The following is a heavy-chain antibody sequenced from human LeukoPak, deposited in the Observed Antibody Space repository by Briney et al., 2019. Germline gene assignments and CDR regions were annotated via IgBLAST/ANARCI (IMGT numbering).Heavy chain of an antibody. V-gene: IGHV3-21*01. CDR2: ISSSSSYI. CDR3: ARGLDYGDLQDYMDV. J-gene: IGHJ6*03. CDR1: GFTFSSYS. D-gene: IGHD4-17*01. Sequence: PGGSLRLSCAASGFTFSSYSMNWVRQAPGKGLEWVSSISSSSSYIKYADSVKGRFTISRDNAKNSLYLQMNSLRAEDTAVYYCARGLDYGDLQDYMDVWGKGTTVTVSS.